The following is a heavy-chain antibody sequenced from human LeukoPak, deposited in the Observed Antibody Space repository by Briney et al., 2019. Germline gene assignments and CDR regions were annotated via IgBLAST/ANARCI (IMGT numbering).Heavy chain of an antibody. CDR2: INPKSGGT. J-gene: IGHJ5*02. CDR3: ARPNPPTYSNYVWFDP. Sequence: GASVKVSCKASGYTFTGYYMHWVRQAPGQGLEWMGWINPKSGGTNYARKFQGRVTMTRDTSISTAYMELSRLRSDDTAVYYCARPNPPTYSNYVWFDPWGQGTLVTVSS. V-gene: IGHV1-2*02. CDR1: GYTFTGYY. D-gene: IGHD4-11*01.